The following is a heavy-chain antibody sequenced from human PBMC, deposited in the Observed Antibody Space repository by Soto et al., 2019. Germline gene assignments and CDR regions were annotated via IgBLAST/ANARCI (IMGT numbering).Heavy chain of an antibody. J-gene: IGHJ6*02. CDR3: ARDPSGVLPAAYGMDV. CDR1: GGSVSSGSYY. V-gene: IGHV4-61*01. Sequence: SETLSLTCTVSGGSVSSGSYYWSWIRQPPGKGLEWIGYIYYSGSTNYNPSLKSRVTISVDTSKNQFSLKLSSVTAADTAVYYCARDPSGVLPAAYGMDVWGQGTTVTVSS. CDR2: IYYSGST. D-gene: IGHD2-2*01.